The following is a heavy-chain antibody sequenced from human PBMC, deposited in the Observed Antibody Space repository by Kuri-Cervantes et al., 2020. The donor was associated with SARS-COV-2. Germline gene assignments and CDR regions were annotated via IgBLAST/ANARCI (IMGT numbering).Heavy chain of an antibody. CDR2: INAGNGNT. Sequence: ASVKVSCKASGYTFTSYGISWVRQAPGQGLEWMGWINAGNGNTKYSQKFQGRVTITRDTSASTAYMELSSLRDEDTAVYYCARDPGLLNTGGDYWGQGTLVTVSS. V-gene: IGHV1-18*01. D-gene: IGHD5-18*01. CDR3: ARDPGLLNTGGDY. J-gene: IGHJ4*02. CDR1: GYTFTSYG.